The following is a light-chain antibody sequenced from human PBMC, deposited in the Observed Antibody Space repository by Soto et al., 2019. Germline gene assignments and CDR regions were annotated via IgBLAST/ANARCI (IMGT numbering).Light chain of an antibody. Sequence: QSALTQPASVSGSPGQSITIFCTGTSSDIGGYNYVSWYQQHPGKAPKLLISDVTNRPSGVSNRFSGSKSANTASLTISGLQAEDEAEYYCSSYTSSTTFVFGPGTKVTVL. V-gene: IGLV2-14*03. CDR2: DVT. CDR3: SSYTSSTTFV. J-gene: IGLJ1*01. CDR1: SSDIGGYNY.